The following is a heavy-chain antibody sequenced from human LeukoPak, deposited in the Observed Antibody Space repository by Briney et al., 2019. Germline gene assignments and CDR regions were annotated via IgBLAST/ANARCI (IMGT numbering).Heavy chain of an antibody. D-gene: IGHD4-23*01. CDR3: ARGGYYGGDDY. Sequence: PGRSLRLSCAASGFTFSDYYMSWIRQAPGKGLEWVSYISGDSSSISYADSVQGRFTVSRDNAKISLYLQMNSLRAEDTAVYYCARGGYYGGDDYWGQGTLVTVSS. J-gene: IGHJ4*02. CDR1: GFTFSDYY. CDR2: ISGDSSSI. V-gene: IGHV3-11*01.